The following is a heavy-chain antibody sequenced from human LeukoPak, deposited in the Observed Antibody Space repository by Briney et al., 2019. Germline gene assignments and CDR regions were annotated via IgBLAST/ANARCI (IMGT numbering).Heavy chain of an antibody. Sequence: GGSLRLSCAASGFTFSSYSMNWVRQAPGKGLEWASYISSSISVMYYADSVKGRFTISRDNAKNSLYLQMNSLRDEDTAVYYCARDQYSGHWYYALDIWGQGTMVTVSS. D-gene: IGHD6-19*01. CDR1: GFTFSSYS. J-gene: IGHJ3*02. V-gene: IGHV3-48*02. CDR2: ISSSISVM. CDR3: ARDQYSGHWYYALDI.